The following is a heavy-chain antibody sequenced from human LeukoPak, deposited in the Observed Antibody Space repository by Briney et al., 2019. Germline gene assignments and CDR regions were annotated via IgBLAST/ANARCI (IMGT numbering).Heavy chain of an antibody. Sequence: SVKVSCKASGGTFSSYAINWVRQAPGQGLEWMGGIIPIFGTANYAQKFQGRVTITADKSTSTAHMELSSLRSEDTAVYYCARGGDYYIHNNWFDPWGQGTLVTVSS. V-gene: IGHV1-69*06. CDR2: IIPIFGTA. D-gene: IGHD1-26*01. CDR3: ARGGDYYIHNNWFDP. CDR1: GGTFSSYA. J-gene: IGHJ5*02.